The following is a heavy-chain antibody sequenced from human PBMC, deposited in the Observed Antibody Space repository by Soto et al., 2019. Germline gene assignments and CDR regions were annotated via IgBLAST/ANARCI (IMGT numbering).Heavy chain of an antibody. Sequence: QPGGSLRLSCVASEFTFSSYAMGWVRQAPGKGLEWVADISGNGGTTNYADSVKGRFTISRDNAKNSLYLQMNSLRAEDTAVYYCARDNNGYCSSASCLRYYYYGMDVWGQGTTVTVSS. J-gene: IGHJ6*02. CDR3: ARDNNGYCSSASCLRYYYYGMDV. D-gene: IGHD2-2*03. CDR2: ISGNGGTT. V-gene: IGHV3-23*01. CDR1: EFTFSSYA.